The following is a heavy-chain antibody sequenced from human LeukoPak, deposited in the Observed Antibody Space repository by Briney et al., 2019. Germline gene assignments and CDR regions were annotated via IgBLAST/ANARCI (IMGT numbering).Heavy chain of an antibody. CDR3: ARDDDRPDNGLDY. CDR1: GFTFSSYA. CDR2: ISSSSSYI. V-gene: IGHV3-21*01. Sequence: GGSLRLSCAASGFTFSSYAMSWVRQAPGKGLEWVSSISSSSSYIYYADSVKGRFTISRDNAKNSLYLQMNSLRAEDTAVYYCARDDDRPDNGLDYWGQGTLVTVSS. J-gene: IGHJ4*02. D-gene: IGHD3-22*01.